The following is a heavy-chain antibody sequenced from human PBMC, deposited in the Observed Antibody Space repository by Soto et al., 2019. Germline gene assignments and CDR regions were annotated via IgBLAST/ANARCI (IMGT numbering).Heavy chain of an antibody. Sequence: GGSLRLSCAASGFTFSNAWMNWVRQAPGKGLEWVGRIKSKTDGGTTDYAAPVKGRFTISRDDSKNTLYLQMNSLKTEDTAVYYCTTLDTAMVIYYYYGMDVWGQGTTVTVSS. D-gene: IGHD5-18*01. J-gene: IGHJ6*02. V-gene: IGHV3-15*07. CDR1: GFTFSNAW. CDR3: TTLDTAMVIYYYYGMDV. CDR2: IKSKTDGGTT.